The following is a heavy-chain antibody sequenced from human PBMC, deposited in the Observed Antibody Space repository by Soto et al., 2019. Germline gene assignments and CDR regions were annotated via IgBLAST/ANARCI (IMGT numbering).Heavy chain of an antibody. V-gene: IGHV1-69*08. CDR3: AREYTVTKDDY. Sequence: QVQLVQSGAEVKKPGSSVKVSCKASGGTFSSYTISWVRQAPGQGLEWMGRIIPILGIANYAQKFQGRVTITADKSTSTAYMELSSLRSEDTAVYYCAREYTVTKDDYWGQGTLVTVSS. CDR1: GGTFSSYT. D-gene: IGHD4-17*01. CDR2: IIPILGIA. J-gene: IGHJ4*02.